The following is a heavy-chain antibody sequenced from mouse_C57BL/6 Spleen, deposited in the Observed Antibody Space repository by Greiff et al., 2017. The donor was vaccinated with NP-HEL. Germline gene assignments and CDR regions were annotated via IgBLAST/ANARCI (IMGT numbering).Heavy chain of an antibody. J-gene: IGHJ1*03. Sequence: DVQLVESGGGLVKPGGSLKLSCAASGFTFSDYGMHWVRQAPEKGLEWVAYISSGSSTIYYADTVKGRFTISRDNAKNTLFLQMTSLRSEDTAMYYCARRDNYAYFDVWGTGTTVTVSS. V-gene: IGHV5-17*01. CDR2: ISSGSSTI. D-gene: IGHD1-3*01. CDR3: ARRDNYAYFDV. CDR1: GFTFSDYG.